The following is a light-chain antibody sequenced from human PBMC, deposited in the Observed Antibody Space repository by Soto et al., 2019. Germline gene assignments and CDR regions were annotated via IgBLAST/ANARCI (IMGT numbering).Light chain of an antibody. Sequence: QSVLTQPPSVSAGPGQKVTISSSGDSSNIENYYISWYQQLPGTAPKLLIYENNKRPPGIPYRFSGSKSGTSVTLGISGLQTGDDADYYCGTWDTSLNTGVFGGGTKLTVL. CDR3: GTWDTSLNTGV. CDR2: ENN. CDR1: SSNIENYY. J-gene: IGLJ3*02. V-gene: IGLV1-51*02.